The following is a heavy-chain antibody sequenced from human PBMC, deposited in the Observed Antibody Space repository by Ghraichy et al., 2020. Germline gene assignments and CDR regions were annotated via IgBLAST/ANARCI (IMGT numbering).Heavy chain of an antibody. CDR3: ARGRHRVAYYYDSSGYYDY. D-gene: IGHD3-22*01. CDR2: IIPIFGTA. CDR1: GGTFSSYA. Sequence: SVKVSCKASGGTFSSYAISWVRQAPGQGLEWMGGIIPIFGTANYAQKFQGRVTITADKSTSTAYMELSSLRSEDTAVYYCARGRHRVAYYYDSSGYYDYWGQGTLVTVSS. J-gene: IGHJ4*02. V-gene: IGHV1-69*06.